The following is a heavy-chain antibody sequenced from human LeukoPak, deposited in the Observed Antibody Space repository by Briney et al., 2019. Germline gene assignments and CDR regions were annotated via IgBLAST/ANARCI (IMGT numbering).Heavy chain of an antibody. Sequence: GSLRLSCAASGFTVSSNYMSWVRQPPGKGLEWIGYIYYSGSTNYNPSLKSRVTISVDTSKNQFSLKLSSVTAADTAVYYCARHDGTADAFDIWGQGTMVTVSS. J-gene: IGHJ3*02. CDR1: GFTVSSNY. CDR3: ARHDGTADAFDI. V-gene: IGHV4-59*08. CDR2: IYYSGST.